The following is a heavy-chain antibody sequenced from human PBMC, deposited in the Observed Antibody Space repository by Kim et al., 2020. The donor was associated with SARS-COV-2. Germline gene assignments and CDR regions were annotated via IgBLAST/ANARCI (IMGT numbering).Heavy chain of an antibody. CDR3: ARGLRLVLVLPY. V-gene: IGHV1-8*01. D-gene: IGHD6-19*01. J-gene: IGHJ4*02. Sequence: ASVKVSCKASGYTFTSYDINWVRQATGQGLEWMGWMNPNSGNTGYAQKFQGRVTMTRNTSISTAYMELSSLRSEDTAVYYCARGLRLVLVLPYWGQGTLVTVSS. CDR2: MNPNSGNT. CDR1: GYTFTSYD.